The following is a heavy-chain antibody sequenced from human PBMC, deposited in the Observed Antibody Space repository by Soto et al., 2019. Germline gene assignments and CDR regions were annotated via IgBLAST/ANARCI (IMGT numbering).Heavy chain of an antibody. V-gene: IGHV4-31*03. CDR3: ARSPEATVTAFDY. CDR2: IYYSGST. CDR1: GGSISSGGYY. Sequence: QVQLQESGPGLVKPSQTLSLTCTVSGGSISSGGYYWSWIRQHPGKGLEWIGYIYYSGSTYYNPSLKSRVTLSVDTSKNQAALKLSSVTAADTAVDYCARSPEATVTAFDYWGQGTLVTVSS. D-gene: IGHD4-17*01. J-gene: IGHJ4*02.